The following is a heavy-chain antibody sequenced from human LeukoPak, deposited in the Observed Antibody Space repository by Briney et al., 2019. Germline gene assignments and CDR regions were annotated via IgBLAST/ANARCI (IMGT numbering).Heavy chain of an antibody. J-gene: IGHJ4*02. CDR2: ISGGGTTI. CDR3: ARDSWEMATMGLGF. V-gene: IGHV3-11*01. CDR1: GFIFSDYY. D-gene: IGHD5-24*01. Sequence: GGSLRLSCAASGFIFSDYYMSWIRQAPGKGLEWTSYISGGGTTIYYADSVKGRFTISRDNTKNSLYLHMSGLRAEDTAMYYCARDSWEMATMGLGFWGQGALVTVSS.